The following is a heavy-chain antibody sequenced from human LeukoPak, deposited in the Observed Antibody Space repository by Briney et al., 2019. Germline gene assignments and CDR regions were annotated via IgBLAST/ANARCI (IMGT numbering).Heavy chain of an antibody. CDR2: IKQDGSET. Sequence: PGGSLRLSCAASRFALSNYWMSWVRQAPGKGLEGVANIKQDGSETYYVVSVKGRFTISRENAKNAMSVQMNSLRAEDTAVYYCAKQRGSGCLDYWGQGTLVTVSS. J-gene: IGHJ4*02. V-gene: IGHV3-7*01. CDR1: RFALSNYW. CDR3: AKQRGSGCLDY. D-gene: IGHD6-19*01.